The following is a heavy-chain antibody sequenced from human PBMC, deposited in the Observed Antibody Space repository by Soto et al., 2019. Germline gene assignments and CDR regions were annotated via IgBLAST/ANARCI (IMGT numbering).Heavy chain of an antibody. J-gene: IGHJ4*02. Sequence: ASVKVSCKASGYSLTNNGINWVRQAAGQGLEWMGWMNPGTGETGYRGKFQGRLAMTRDTSITTAYMELTSLTFDDTAVYYCTRAGDTGAWISNWGQGTLVTVSS. V-gene: IGHV1-8*01. CDR1: GYSLTNNG. CDR2: MNPGTGET. CDR3: TRAGDTGAWISN. D-gene: IGHD7-27*01.